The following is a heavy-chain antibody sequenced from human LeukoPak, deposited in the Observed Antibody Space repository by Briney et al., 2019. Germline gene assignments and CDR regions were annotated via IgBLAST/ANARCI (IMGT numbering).Heavy chain of an antibody. Sequence: GASVKVSCKASGYTFTSYGISWVRQAPGQGLEWMGIINPSGGSTSYAQKFQGRVTMTRDTSTSTVYMELSSLRSEDTAVYYCAREVVVTAIRDYYFDYWGQGTLVTVSS. V-gene: IGHV1-46*01. CDR2: INPSGGST. CDR3: AREVVVTAIRDYYFDY. J-gene: IGHJ4*02. D-gene: IGHD2-21*02. CDR1: GYTFTSYG.